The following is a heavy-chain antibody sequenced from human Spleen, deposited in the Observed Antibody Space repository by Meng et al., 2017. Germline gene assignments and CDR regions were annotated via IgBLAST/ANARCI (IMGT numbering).Heavy chain of an antibody. CDR3: ARDSGWELFP. CDR2: INHSGST. CDR1: GGSFSGYY. J-gene: IGHJ4*02. Sequence: SETLSLTCAVYGGSFSGYYWSWIRQPPGKGLEWIGEINHSGSTNYNPSLKSRVTISVDTSKNQFSLKLNSVTAADTAVYYCARDSGWELFPWGQGTLVTVSS. V-gene: IGHV4-34*01. D-gene: IGHD4-23*01.